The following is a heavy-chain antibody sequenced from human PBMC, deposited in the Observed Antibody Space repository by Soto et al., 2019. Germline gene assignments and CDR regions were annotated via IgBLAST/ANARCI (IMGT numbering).Heavy chain of an antibody. CDR1: GGTFSSYA. Sequence: SVKVSCKASGGTFSSYAISWVRQAPGQGLEWMGGIIPIFGTANYAQKFQGRATITADESTSTAYMELSSLRSEDTAVYYCARTHLWRAMVVGHFDYWGQGTLVTVSS. J-gene: IGHJ4*02. CDR2: IIPIFGTA. CDR3: ARTHLWRAMVVGHFDY. V-gene: IGHV1-69*13. D-gene: IGHD5-18*01.